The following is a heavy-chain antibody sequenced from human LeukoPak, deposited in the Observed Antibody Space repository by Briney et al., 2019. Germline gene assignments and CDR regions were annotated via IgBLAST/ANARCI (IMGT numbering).Heavy chain of an antibody. V-gene: IGHV4-38-2*02. J-gene: IGHJ5*02. CDR2: IYHRGST. D-gene: IGHD6-13*01. Sequence: SETLSLTCAVSGYSISSGYYWGWIRQPPGKGLEWIGSIYHRGSTFQNPSLKSRVTISVDTSRNQFSLRLRSLTAADTAMYYCAREGGRSSSWSDNWFDPWGQGTLVTVSS. CDR1: GYSISSGYY. CDR3: AREGGRSSSWSDNWFDP.